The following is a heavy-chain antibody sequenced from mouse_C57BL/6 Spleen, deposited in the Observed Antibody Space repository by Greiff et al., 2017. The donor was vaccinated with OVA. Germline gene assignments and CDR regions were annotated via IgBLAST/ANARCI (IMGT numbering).Heavy chain of an antibody. J-gene: IGHJ4*01. D-gene: IGHD1-1*01. CDR2: IDPEDGET. V-gene: IGHV14-2*01. CDR3: ARGATTVFDYDMDY. CDR1: GYNITDYY. Sequence: EVQLQQSGAELVKPGASVKLSCTASGYNITDYYMHWVKQRPEQGLEWIGMIDPEDGETKYAPKFQGKATITAYTSSNTAYLQLSSLTSEDTAVYSCARGATTVFDYDMDYWGQGPSVTVSS.